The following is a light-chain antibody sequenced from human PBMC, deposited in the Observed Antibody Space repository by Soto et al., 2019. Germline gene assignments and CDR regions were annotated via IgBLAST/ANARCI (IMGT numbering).Light chain of an antibody. CDR3: QQYNSHSPWT. V-gene: IGKV1-5*03. Sequence: DIQMTQSPSTLSGSVGDRVTITCRASQTISSWLAWYQQKPGKAPKLLIYKASSLESGVPSRFSGSGSGTEFPLTLSSLPPDDFATYYCQQYNSHSPWTFGQGTKVDI. CDR2: KAS. J-gene: IGKJ1*01. CDR1: QTISSW.